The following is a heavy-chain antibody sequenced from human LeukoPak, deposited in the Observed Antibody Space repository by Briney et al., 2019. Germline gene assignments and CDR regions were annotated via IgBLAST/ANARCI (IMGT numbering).Heavy chain of an antibody. V-gene: IGHV1-18*01. CDR2: ISADNGNT. Sequence: ASVKVSCKASGYTFTNYGISWVRQAPGQGLEWMGWISADNGNTYYTQNFQGRVSMTTDTSTSTAYMEVRSLRSDDTAVFYCARDNSVGDVAWWFDPWGQGTLVTVSS. CDR3: ARDNSVGDVAWWFDP. D-gene: IGHD1-26*01. J-gene: IGHJ5*02. CDR1: GYTFTNYG.